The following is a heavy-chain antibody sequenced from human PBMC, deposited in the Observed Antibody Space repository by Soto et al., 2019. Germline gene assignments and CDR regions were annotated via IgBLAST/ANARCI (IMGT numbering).Heavy chain of an antibody. CDR1: GYTLTTFF. CDR3: AREAIVAGATTGMDV. V-gene: IGHV1-46*01. D-gene: IGHD1-26*01. CDR2: INPGYPAGRST. J-gene: IGHJ6*02. Sequence: VAAVKVSCKASGYTLTTFFMPGVLQSPLQCREGMGVINPGYPAGRSTTYAQKFQGRVTMTTDTSTSTVYMEQSRQRSDDTAVYYCAREAIVAGATTGMDVWGQGTTVTVSS.